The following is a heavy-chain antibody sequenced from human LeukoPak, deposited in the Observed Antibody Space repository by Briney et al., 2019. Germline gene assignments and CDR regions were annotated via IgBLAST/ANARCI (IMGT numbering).Heavy chain of an antibody. CDR3: ARDFDMGITPGDDFDF. Sequence: GGSLRLSCAASGFSFSKYWMHWVRQTPGEGLVWVSRIKEDGTYTSYADSVKGRFTISRDNARNTVFLQMNSLRAEDTAVYYCARDFDMGITPGDDFDFWGQGTLVTVSS. V-gene: IGHV3-74*01. CDR1: GFSFSKYW. CDR2: IKEDGTYT. J-gene: IGHJ4*02. D-gene: IGHD3-9*01.